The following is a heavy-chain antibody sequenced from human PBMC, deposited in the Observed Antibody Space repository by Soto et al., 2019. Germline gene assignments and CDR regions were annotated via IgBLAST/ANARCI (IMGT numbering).Heavy chain of an antibody. Sequence: EGSLILSCAASGFTFSSYSMSWVRQAPGKGLEWVSAISGSGGSTYYADSVKGRFTISRDNSKNALYLQMNSLRAEDTAVYYCAKARRAWTTVAAFDYWGQGTLVTVSS. CDR1: GFTFSSYS. CDR3: AKARRAWTTVAAFDY. J-gene: IGHJ4*02. V-gene: IGHV3-23*01. CDR2: ISGSGGST. D-gene: IGHD4-17*01.